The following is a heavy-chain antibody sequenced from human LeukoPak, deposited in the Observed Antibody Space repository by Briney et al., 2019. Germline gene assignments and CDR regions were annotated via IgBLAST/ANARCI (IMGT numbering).Heavy chain of an antibody. Sequence: SVKVSCKASGGTFSSYAISWVRQAPGQGLKWMGGIIPIFGTANYAQKFQGRVTITADESTSTAYMELSSLRSEDTAVYYCATDWLTVTTRQDYWGQGTLVTVSS. V-gene: IGHV1-69*13. J-gene: IGHJ4*02. CDR3: ATDWLTVTTRQDY. D-gene: IGHD4-17*01. CDR1: GGTFSSYA. CDR2: IIPIFGTA.